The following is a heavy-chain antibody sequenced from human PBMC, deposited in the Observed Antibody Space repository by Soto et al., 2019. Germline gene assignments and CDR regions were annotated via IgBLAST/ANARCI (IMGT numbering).Heavy chain of an antibody. D-gene: IGHD2-15*01. CDR3: AVDGARIGY. Sequence: QVQLQQWGAGLLKPSETLSLTCAVYGGSFSGYYWNWIRQPPGKGLEWIGEINHSGITNYNPSLKSRVTISLDTSKSQFSLKLNSVTAADTAVYYCAVDGARIGYWGPGTLVTVSS. J-gene: IGHJ4*02. CDR2: INHSGIT. CDR1: GGSFSGYY. V-gene: IGHV4-34*01.